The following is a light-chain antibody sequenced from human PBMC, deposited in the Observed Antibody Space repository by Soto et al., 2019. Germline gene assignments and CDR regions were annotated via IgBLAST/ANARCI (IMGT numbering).Light chain of an antibody. CDR1: TSNIGAPYD. J-gene: IGLJ1*01. CDR3: QSYDISLHNYV. CDR2: GDN. V-gene: IGLV1-40*01. Sequence: QSVLTQPPSVSGAPGQRVSISCTGSTSNIGAPYDVHWYQHLPGAAPKLLIYGDNNRPSGVPDRFSGSKSGTSASLAITSLQAEDEAPSYSQSYDISLHNYVLGTWPKLPVL.